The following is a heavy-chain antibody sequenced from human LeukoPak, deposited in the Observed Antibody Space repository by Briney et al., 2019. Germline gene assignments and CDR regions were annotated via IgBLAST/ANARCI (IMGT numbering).Heavy chain of an antibody. Sequence: GGSLRLSCAASGFTSSSYEMNWVRQAPGKGLEWVSYISSSGSTIYYADSVKGRFTISRDNAKNSLYLQMNSLRAEDTAVYYCARERDSSGFYWGQGTLVTVSS. CDR3: ARERDSSGFY. CDR1: GFTSSSYE. J-gene: IGHJ4*02. D-gene: IGHD3-22*01. CDR2: ISSSGSTI. V-gene: IGHV3-48*03.